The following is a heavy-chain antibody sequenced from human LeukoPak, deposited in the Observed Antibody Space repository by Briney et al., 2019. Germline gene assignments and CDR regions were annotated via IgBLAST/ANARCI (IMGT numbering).Heavy chain of an antibody. CDR1: GFTFSTYS. J-gene: IGHJ4*02. Sequence: PGGSLRLSCAASGFTFSTYSMNWVRQAPGKGLEWVSYISSSSSTIYYADSVKGRFTISRDNSKNTLYLQMNSLRAEDTAVYYCARDQRGFDYWGQGTLVTVSS. CDR3: ARDQRGFDY. V-gene: IGHV3-48*01. D-gene: IGHD3-10*01. CDR2: ISSSSSTI.